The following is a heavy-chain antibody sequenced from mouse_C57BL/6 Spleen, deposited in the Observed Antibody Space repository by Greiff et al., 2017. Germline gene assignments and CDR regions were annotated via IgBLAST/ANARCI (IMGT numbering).Heavy chain of an antibody. J-gene: IGHJ3*01. CDR2: INPNNGGT. V-gene: IGHV1-26*01. CDR3: SKVSIYYGSSQFAY. Sequence: EVQLQQSGPELVKPGASVKISCKASGYTFTDYYMNWVKQSHGKSLEWIGDINPNNGGTSYNQKFKGKATLTVDKSSSTAYMELRSLTSEDSAVYYCSKVSIYYGSSQFAYWGQGTLVTVSA. CDR1: GYTFTDYY. D-gene: IGHD1-1*01.